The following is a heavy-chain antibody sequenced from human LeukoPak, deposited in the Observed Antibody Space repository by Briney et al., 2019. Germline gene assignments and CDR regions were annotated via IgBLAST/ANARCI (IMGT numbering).Heavy chain of an antibody. D-gene: IGHD3-22*01. CDR3: AKSSYYDASGYYREYYFDS. CDR2: ISGSGGST. J-gene: IGHJ4*02. CDR1: GFTFSSYA. Sequence: GGSLRLSCAASGFTFSSYATSWVRQAPGKGLEWVSSISGSGGSTHYVDSVKGRFTISRDKTKNTLYLQMNSLRAEDTAVYYCAKSSYYDASGYYREYYFDSWGQGTLVTVSS. V-gene: IGHV3-23*01.